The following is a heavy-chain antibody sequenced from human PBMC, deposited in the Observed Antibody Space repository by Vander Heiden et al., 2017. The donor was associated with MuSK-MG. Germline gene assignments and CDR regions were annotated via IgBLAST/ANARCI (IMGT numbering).Heavy chain of an antibody. CDR1: GFTFSSYA. V-gene: IGHV3-23*01. D-gene: IGHD3-16*01. CDR2: ISGSGGST. Sequence: EVQLLESGGGLVQPGGSLRLSCAASGFTFSSYAMSWVRQAPGKGLEWVSAISGSGGSTDDADSVKGRFTISRDNSKNTMYMKMKRLRAEDTPVDDCADIRGVGSYWGQGTMVTVYS. J-gene: IGHJ4*02. CDR3: ADIRGVGSY.